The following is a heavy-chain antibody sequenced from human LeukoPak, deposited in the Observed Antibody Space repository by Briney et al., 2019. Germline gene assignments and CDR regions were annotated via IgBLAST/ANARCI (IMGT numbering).Heavy chain of an antibody. D-gene: IGHD6-19*01. CDR1: GGSISSYY. V-gene: IGHV4-4*07. CDR3: ARETSGGWVDN. CDR2: IYTSGST. J-gene: IGHJ4*02. Sequence: SETLSLTCTVSGGSISSYYWSWIRQPAGKGLEWIGRIYTSGSTNYNPSLKSRVTMSADTSKNYLSLRLSSVTAADTAVYYCARETSGGWVDNWGQGTLVTVSS.